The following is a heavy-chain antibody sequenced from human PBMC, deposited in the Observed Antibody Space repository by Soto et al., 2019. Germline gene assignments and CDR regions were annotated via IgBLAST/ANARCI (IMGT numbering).Heavy chain of an antibody. CDR1: GVSFSGYY. J-gene: IGHJ3*02. CDR3: GRWIGGGSHGFDI. D-gene: IGHD3-16*01. V-gene: IGHV4-34*01. CDR2: INHSGSS. Sequence: LETLSLTCAVYGVSFSGYYWSWVRQPPGKGLEWIGEINHSGSSNYKPSLKSRVIISVNTSKNQFSLKLNSVTAADTAVYYCGRWIGGGSHGFDIWGQGTMVTVSS.